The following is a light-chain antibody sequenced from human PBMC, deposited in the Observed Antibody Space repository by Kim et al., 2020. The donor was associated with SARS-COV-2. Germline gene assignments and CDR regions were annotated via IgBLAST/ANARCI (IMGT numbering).Light chain of an antibody. CDR3: SAWDDSLNGLL. CDR2: GNN. V-gene: IGLV1-44*01. J-gene: IGLJ2*01. Sequence: GRRVTISFSGSTANIGSNTVTWYQQLPGTAPKLIMFGNNGRPSGVPDRFSGSKSDTSASLAISGLQSDDEAVYYCSAWDDSLNGLLFGGGTQLTVL. CDR1: TANIGSNT.